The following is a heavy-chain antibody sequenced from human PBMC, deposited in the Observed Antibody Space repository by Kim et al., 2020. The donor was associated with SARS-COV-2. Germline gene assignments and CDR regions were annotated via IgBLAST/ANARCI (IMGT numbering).Heavy chain of an antibody. CDR2: INASGGT. J-gene: IGHJ4*02. Sequence: VPGASLRRYYWSWIRQSPEKGLEWIGEINASGGTNYNPSLKSRLTMSVDTSRNQYSLKLRSVTDADTAAYYCASLGSSWPGLDYWGQGTLVTVS. V-gene: IGHV4-34*01. CDR1: GASLRRYY. CDR3: ASLGSSWPGLDY. D-gene: IGHD6-13*01.